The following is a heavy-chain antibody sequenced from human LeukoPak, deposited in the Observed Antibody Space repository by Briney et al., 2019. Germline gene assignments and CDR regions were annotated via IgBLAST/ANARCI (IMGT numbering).Heavy chain of an antibody. CDR1: GTPFSNNA. V-gene: IGHV3-23*01. J-gene: IGHJ4*02. Sequence: PGGSLRLSCAASGTPFSNNAMSWVRQAPGKGLEWVSTISNSGANAYYADSVKGRFTISRDNSKNTLYLQMHSLRAEDTALYYCAKVLAGYYAPFDYWGQGTLVTVSS. D-gene: IGHD3-9*01. CDR2: ISNSGANA. CDR3: AKVLAGYYAPFDY.